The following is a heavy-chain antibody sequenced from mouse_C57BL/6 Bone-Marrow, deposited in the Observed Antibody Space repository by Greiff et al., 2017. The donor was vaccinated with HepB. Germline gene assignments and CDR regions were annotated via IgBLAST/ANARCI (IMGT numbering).Heavy chain of an antibody. D-gene: IGHD1-1*01. CDR3: ARVNTTVAFDY. Sequence: EVQRVESEGGLVQPGSSMKLSCTASGFTFSDYYMAWVRQVPEKGLEWVANINYDGSSTYYLDSLKSRFIISIDNAKNILDLQMSSLKSEDTATYYCARVNTTVAFDYWGQGTTLTVSS. CDR2: INYDGSST. CDR1: GFTFSDYY. V-gene: IGHV5-16*01. J-gene: IGHJ2*01.